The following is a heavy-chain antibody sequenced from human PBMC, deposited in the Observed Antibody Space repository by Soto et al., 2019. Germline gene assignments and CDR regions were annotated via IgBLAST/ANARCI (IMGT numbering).Heavy chain of an antibody. D-gene: IGHD3-10*01. CDR1: GFTFSSYA. Sequence: GGSLRLSCAASGFTFSSYAMHWVRQAPGKGLEWVAVISYDGSNKYYADSVKGRFTISRDNSKNTLYLQMNSLRAEDTAVYYCAREAVRYYGSGSYHKAYYFDYWGQGTLVTVSS. J-gene: IGHJ4*02. V-gene: IGHV3-30-3*01. CDR3: AREAVRYYGSGSYHKAYYFDY. CDR2: ISYDGSNK.